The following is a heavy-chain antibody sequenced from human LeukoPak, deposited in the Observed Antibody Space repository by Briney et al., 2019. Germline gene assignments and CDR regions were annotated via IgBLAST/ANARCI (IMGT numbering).Heavy chain of an antibody. CDR1: GYTFTSYD. Sequence: ASVKVSCKASGYTFTSYDINWVRQATGQGLEWMGWMNPNSGNTGYAQKFQGRVTMTRNTSISTAYMELSSLRSEDTAVYYCARSMVRGVMSRYYYYYYMDVWGKGTTVTISS. CDR3: ARSMVRGVMSRYYYYYYMDV. CDR2: MNPNSGNT. V-gene: IGHV1-8*01. D-gene: IGHD3-10*01. J-gene: IGHJ6*03.